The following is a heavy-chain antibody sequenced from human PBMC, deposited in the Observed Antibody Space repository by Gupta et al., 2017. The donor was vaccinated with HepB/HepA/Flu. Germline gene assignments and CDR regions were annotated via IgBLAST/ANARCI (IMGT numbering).Heavy chain of an antibody. Sequence: EVQLLESGGGLVQPGGSLRLSCAASGFTFSSYAMRWLRQAPGKGLEWVSAISGSGGSTYYADSVKGRFTISRDNSKNTLYLQMNSLRAEDTAVYYCAKVEFFLSQLAPWGMDVWGQGTTVTVSS. D-gene: IGHD3-3*01. V-gene: IGHV3-23*01. CDR2: ISGSGGST. CDR3: AKVEFFLSQLAPWGMDV. J-gene: IGHJ6*02. CDR1: GFTFSSYA.